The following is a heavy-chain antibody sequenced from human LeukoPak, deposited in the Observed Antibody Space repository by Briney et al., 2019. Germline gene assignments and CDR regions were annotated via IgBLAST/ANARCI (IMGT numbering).Heavy chain of an antibody. Sequence: PGGSLRLSCAASGFTISGCWMTWVRQAPGKGLEWVANIKQDGSEKTYVDSVKGRFIISRDNAKNSIYLQMNSLRVEDTAMYYCARDGGTDWYDPWGQGTLVTVSS. CDR3: ARDGGTDWYDP. CDR1: GFTISGCW. CDR2: IKQDGSEK. J-gene: IGHJ5*02. D-gene: IGHD3-16*01. V-gene: IGHV3-7*01.